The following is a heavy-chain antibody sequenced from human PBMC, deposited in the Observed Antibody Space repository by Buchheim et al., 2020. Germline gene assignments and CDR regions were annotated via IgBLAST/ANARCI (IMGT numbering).Heavy chain of an antibody. D-gene: IGHD3-22*01. CDR2: IYYSGST. V-gene: IGHV4-59*01. CDR3: ARYPYYYDSSGYRGAFDY. Sequence: QVQLQESGPGLVKPSETLSLTCTVSGGSISSYYWSWIRQPPGKGLEWIGYIYYSGSTNYNPSLKSRVTISVATSKNQFSLKLGSVTAADTAVYYCARYPYYYDSSGYRGAFDYWGQGTL. CDR1: GGSISSYY. J-gene: IGHJ4*02.